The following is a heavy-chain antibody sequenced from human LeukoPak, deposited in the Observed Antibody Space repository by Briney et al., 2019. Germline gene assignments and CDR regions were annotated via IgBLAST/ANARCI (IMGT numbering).Heavy chain of an antibody. J-gene: IGHJ4*02. CDR3: ASFRHIPWSTDY. V-gene: IGHV4-59*01. D-gene: IGHD2-21*01. CDR1: GGSISSYY. Sequence: SETLSLTCTVSGGSISSYYWSWIRQPPGKGLEWIGYIYYSGSTNYNPSLKSRVTISVDTSKNQFSLKLSSVTAADTAVYYCASFRHIPWSTDYWGQGTLVTVSS. CDR2: IYYSGST.